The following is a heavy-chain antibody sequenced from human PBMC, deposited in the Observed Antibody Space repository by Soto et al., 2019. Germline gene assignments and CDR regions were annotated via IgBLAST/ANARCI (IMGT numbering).Heavy chain of an antibody. D-gene: IGHD4-17*01. CDR1: GFTVSSNY. V-gene: IGHV3-53*01. J-gene: IGHJ3*02. CDR3: ARERPLRFHHAFDI. Sequence: EVQLVESGGGLIQPGGSLRLSCAASGFTVSSNYMSWVRQAPGKGLEWVSVIYSGGSTYYADSVKGRFTISRDNSKNTLCLQRNSLRAEATAVYYCARERPLRFHHAFDIWGQGTMVTVSS. CDR2: IYSGGST.